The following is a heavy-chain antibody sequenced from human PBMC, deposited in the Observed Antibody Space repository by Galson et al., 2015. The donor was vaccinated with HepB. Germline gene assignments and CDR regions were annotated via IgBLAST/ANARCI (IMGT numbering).Heavy chain of an antibody. CDR2: ISYDGSNK. CDR1: GFTFSSYA. Sequence: SLRLSCAASGFTFSSYAMHWVRQAPGKGLEWVAVISYDGSNKYYADSVKGRFTISRDNSKNTLYLQMNSLRAEDTAVYYCARGSQGSIAAAGSPPDYWGQGTLVTVSS. J-gene: IGHJ4*02. D-gene: IGHD6-13*01. V-gene: IGHV3-30-3*01. CDR3: ARGSQGSIAAAGSPPDY.